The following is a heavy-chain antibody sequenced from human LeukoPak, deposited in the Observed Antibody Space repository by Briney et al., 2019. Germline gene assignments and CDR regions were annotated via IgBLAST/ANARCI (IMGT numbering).Heavy chain of an antibody. Sequence: PGGSLRLSCVASGFTFSEFGMNWVRQTPGKGLEWVSHIGAGGALISYADSVKGRFTISRDDSKNTLYLQMNSLRVEDTAIFYCTKDAIERNGIYDAFDIWGPGTMVAVSS. CDR2: IGAGGALI. CDR3: TKDAIERNGIYDAFDI. V-gene: IGHV3-23*01. D-gene: IGHD2-8*01. J-gene: IGHJ3*02. CDR1: GFTFSEFG.